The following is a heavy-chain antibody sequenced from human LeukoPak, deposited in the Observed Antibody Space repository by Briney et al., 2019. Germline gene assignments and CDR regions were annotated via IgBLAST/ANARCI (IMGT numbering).Heavy chain of an antibody. V-gene: IGHV3-23*01. Sequence: GGSLRLSCAASGFTFSSYAMNWVRQAPGKGLEWVSTISGSGGSTYYADSVKGRFTISRDNSKNTLYLQMNSLRAEDTAVYYCATAPSGSYFDYWGQGTLVTVSS. CDR3: ATAPSGSYFDY. CDR1: GFTFSSYA. D-gene: IGHD1-26*01. J-gene: IGHJ4*02. CDR2: ISGSGGST.